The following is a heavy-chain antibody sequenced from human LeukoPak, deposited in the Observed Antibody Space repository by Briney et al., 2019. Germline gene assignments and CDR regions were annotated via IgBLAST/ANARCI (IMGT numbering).Heavy chain of an antibody. CDR2: INYSGNT. V-gene: IGHV4-39*01. Sequence: PSKTLSLTCTVSGGSISSYNFYWAWIRQSPGKGLDWIGSINYSGNTYFNPSLKSRITISVDTSKNQFSLRLKSMIAADTAIYFCATPPPRRSSGWYPFDSWGQGTLVTVSS. CDR1: GGSISSYNFY. J-gene: IGHJ4*02. D-gene: IGHD6-19*01. CDR3: ATPPPRRSSGWYPFDS.